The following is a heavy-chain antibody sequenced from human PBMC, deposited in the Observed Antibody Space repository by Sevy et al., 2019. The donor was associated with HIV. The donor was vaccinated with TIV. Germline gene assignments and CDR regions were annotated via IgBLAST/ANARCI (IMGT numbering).Heavy chain of an antibody. CDR1: GFTFGDFA. J-gene: IGHJ5*02. CDR3: TRGWLAVSGRRFNWLDP. V-gene: IGHV3-49*03. CDR2: IRAEAYGGTP. D-gene: IGHD6-19*01. Sequence: GGSLRLSCTTSGFTFGDFAMSWFRQAPGKGLEWVGFIRAEAYGGTPEHAASVKGRFTISRDDSKSIAYLQMDSLETEDTAVYYCTRGWLAVSGRRFNWLDPWGQGTQVTVSS.